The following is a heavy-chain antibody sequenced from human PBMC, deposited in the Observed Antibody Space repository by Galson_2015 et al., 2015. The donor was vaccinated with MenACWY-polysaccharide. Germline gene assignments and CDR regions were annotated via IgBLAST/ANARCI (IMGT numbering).Heavy chain of an antibody. CDR2: INKSGTT. V-gene: IGHV4-59*01. CDR3: ARPRGSMAAPNWFVP. D-gene: IGHD6-6*01. CDR1: GGSLDTYD. Sequence: ETLSLTCTVSGGSLDTYDWAWIRQSPGEGLEWIGHINKSGTTAYNSSLKTRVTMSADESRDQFSLTLTSVTAADTAIYYCARPRGSMAAPNWFVPWGQGILVTVSP. J-gene: IGHJ5*02.